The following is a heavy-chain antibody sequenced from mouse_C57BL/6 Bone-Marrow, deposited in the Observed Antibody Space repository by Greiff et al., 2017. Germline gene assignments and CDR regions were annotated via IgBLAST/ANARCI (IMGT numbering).Heavy chain of an antibody. CDR3: ASETPIYYDDDGYAMDY. V-gene: IGHV1-55*01. CDR2: IYPGSGST. Sequence: QVQLQQPGAELVKPGASVKMSCKASGYTFTSYWITWVKQRPGQGLEWIGDIYPGSGSTNYNEKFKSKATLTVDTSSSTAYMQLSSLTSEDSAVYYCASETPIYYDDDGYAMDYWGQGTSVTVSS. D-gene: IGHD2-4*01. CDR1: GYTFTSYW. J-gene: IGHJ4*01.